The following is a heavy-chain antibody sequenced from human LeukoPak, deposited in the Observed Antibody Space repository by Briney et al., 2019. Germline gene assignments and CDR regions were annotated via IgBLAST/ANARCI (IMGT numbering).Heavy chain of an antibody. CDR2: LSAGGGST. CDR1: GFTFSSYW. J-gene: IGHJ5*02. CDR3: ARDEYGDYGCDR. D-gene: IGHD4-17*01. V-gene: IGHV3-23*01. Sequence: GGSLRLSCAASGFTFSSYWMCWVRQDPGKGLDWVSALSAGGGSTYYADSVKGRFTISRDNSKNTLYLQMNTLRAEDTAVYYCARDEYGDYGCDRWGQGTLVTVSS.